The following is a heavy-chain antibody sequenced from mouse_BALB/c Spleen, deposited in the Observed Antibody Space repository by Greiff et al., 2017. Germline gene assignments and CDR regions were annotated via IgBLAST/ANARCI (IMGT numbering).Heavy chain of an antibody. V-gene: IGHV1S132*01. CDR3: ARSDYYGSSEPYAMDY. Sequence: QVQLKQSGAELVKPGASVKLSCRTSGYTFTSYWIQWVKQRPGQGLGWIGEIFPGTGTTYYNEKFKGKATLTIDTSSSTAYMQLSSLTSEDSAVYFCARSDYYGSSEPYAMDYWGQGTSVTVSS. D-gene: IGHD1-1*01. CDR1: GYTFTSYW. J-gene: IGHJ4*01. CDR2: IFPGTGTT.